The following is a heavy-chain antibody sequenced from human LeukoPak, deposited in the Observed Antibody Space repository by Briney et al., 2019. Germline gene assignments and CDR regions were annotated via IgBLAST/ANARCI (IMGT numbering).Heavy chain of an antibody. CDR2: VSGNGANT. CDR1: GFTFISHT. Sequence: GESLRLSCAASGFTFISHTMSWIRQAPGKGLEWVSGVSGNGANTYYADSVKGRFTISRDDSKNTLYLQMNSLKTEGTAVYYCTTDRRWLQAFDYWGQGTLVTVSS. V-gene: IGHV3-23*01. D-gene: IGHD5-24*01. J-gene: IGHJ4*02. CDR3: TTDRRWLQAFDY.